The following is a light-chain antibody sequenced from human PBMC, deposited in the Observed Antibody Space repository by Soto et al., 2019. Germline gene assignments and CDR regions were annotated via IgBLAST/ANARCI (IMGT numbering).Light chain of an antibody. Sequence: EILLTQSPATLSFSPGERATLSCRASHSVSSNYLAWYQQKPGQSPRLLIYGASNRASGISDRFSGSGSGTDFTLTIYRLEPEDFAVYYCRQYDSSPWTFGQGTKVDI. CDR1: HSVSSNY. CDR3: RQYDSSPWT. J-gene: IGKJ1*01. V-gene: IGKV3-20*01. CDR2: GAS.